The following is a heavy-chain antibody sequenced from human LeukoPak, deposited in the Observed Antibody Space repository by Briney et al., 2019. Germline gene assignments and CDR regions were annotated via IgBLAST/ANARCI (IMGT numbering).Heavy chain of an antibody. CDR3: ARDGIGDGYNTDYFDY. V-gene: IGHV3-7*01. Sequence: PGGSLRLSCAASGFIFRSYGMHWVRQAPGKGLEWVANIKQDGSEKYYVDSVKGRFTISRDNAKNSLYLQMNSLRAEDTAVYYCARDGIGDGYNTDYFDYWGQGTLVTVSS. J-gene: IGHJ4*02. CDR1: GFIFRSYG. CDR2: IKQDGSEK. D-gene: IGHD5-24*01.